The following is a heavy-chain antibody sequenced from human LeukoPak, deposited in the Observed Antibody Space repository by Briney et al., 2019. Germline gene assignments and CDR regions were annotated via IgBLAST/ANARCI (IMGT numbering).Heavy chain of an antibody. J-gene: IGHJ4*02. Sequence: SETLSLTCAVYGGSFSGYYWSWIRQPPGKGLEWIGEINHSGSTNYNPSLKSRVTISVDTSKNQFSLKLSSVTAADTAVYYCARGLTVAGDHWGQGTLVTVSS. CDR1: GGSFSGYY. CDR3: ARGLTVAGDH. CDR2: INHSGST. D-gene: IGHD6-19*01. V-gene: IGHV4-34*01.